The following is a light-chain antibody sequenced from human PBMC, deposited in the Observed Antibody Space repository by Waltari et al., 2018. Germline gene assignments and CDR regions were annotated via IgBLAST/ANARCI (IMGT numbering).Light chain of an antibody. CDR3: QQYNNWLT. V-gene: IGKV3-15*01. Sequence: EIVMTQSPATLSVSPGERATLSCRASQSVNSNLAWYQQKPGQAPRLLIYGASTRATGIPARFSGSGSGTEFTLTISSMQSEDFAVYYCQQYNNWLTFGGGTKVGIK. CDR1: QSVNSN. J-gene: IGKJ4*01. CDR2: GAS.